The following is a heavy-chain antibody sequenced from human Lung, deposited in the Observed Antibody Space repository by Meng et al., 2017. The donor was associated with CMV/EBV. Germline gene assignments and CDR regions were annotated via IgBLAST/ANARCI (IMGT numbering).Heavy chain of an antibody. CDR3: ARHHRLGIAAQVDNFDS. CDR2: AYHSGNT. D-gene: IGHD6-6*01. Sequence: SXTXSLXCTVSGGSTSSRIFYGGWIRQPPGKGLEWIASAYHSGNTHYNPSLKSRVTIFVDTSKDQFSLKLISVTAADTAVYYCARHHRLGIAAQVDNFDSWXQGNXVTVSS. V-gene: IGHV4-39*01. J-gene: IGHJ4*02. CDR1: GGSTSSRIFY.